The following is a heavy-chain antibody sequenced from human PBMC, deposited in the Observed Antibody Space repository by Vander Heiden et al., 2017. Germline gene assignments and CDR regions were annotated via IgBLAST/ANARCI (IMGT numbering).Heavy chain of an antibody. Sequence: QGQLQEAGPRLVKPSGDPSPNCPVSGGSIPSYYWSWIRQPPGKGLEWIGYIYYSGSTNYNPSLKSRVTISVDTSKNQFSLKLSSVTAADTAVYYCARVFMGYGDYVPLAFDIWGQGTMVAVSS. D-gene: IGHD4-17*01. CDR2: IYYSGST. CDR1: GGSIPSYY. CDR3: ARVFMGYGDYVPLAFDI. V-gene: IGHV4-59*01. J-gene: IGHJ3*02.